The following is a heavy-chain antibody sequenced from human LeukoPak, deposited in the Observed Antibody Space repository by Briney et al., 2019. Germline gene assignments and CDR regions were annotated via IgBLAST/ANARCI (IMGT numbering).Heavy chain of an antibody. Sequence: GGSLRLSCAASGFTFSSYGMHWVRQAPGKGLEWVAFIRYDGSNKYYADSVKGRFTISRDNAKNSLFLQMNSLRVEDTALYYCARVSAAGTGFLDLWGRGTLVLVSA. V-gene: IGHV3-30*02. D-gene: IGHD6-13*01. CDR1: GFTFSSYG. CDR2: IRYDGSNK. CDR3: ARVSAAGTGFLDL. J-gene: IGHJ2*01.